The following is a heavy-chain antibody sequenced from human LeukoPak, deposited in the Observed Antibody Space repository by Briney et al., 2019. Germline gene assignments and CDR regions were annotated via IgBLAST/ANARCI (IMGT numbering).Heavy chain of an antibody. Sequence: GGSLRLSCAASGFTFSNYGMHWVRQAPGKGLEWVAVISYDGSNKYYADSVKGRFTISRDNSKNTPYLQMNSLRAEDTAVYYCAKDSTYCSSTSCYRFDYWGQGTLVTVSS. V-gene: IGHV3-30*18. CDR1: GFTFSNYG. J-gene: IGHJ4*02. CDR2: ISYDGSNK. CDR3: AKDSTYCSSTSCYRFDY. D-gene: IGHD2-2*01.